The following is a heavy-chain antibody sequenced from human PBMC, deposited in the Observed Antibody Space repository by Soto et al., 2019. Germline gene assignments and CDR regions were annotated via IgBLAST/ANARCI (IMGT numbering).Heavy chain of an antibody. CDR2: ISSSSSYI. J-gene: IGHJ4*02. V-gene: IGHV3-21*01. Sequence: LRLSCAASGFTFSSYSMNWVRQAPGKGLEWVSSISSSSSYIYYADSVKGRFTISRDNAKNSLYLQMNSLRAEDTAVYYCARGGGYSYGFKFFYWGQGTLVTVSS. CDR1: GFTFSSYS. CDR3: ARGGGYSYGFKFFY. D-gene: IGHD5-18*01.